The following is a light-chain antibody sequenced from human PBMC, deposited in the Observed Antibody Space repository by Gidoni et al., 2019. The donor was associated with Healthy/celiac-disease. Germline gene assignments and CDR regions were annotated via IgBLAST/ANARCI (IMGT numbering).Light chain of an antibody. CDR1: QDISNY. V-gene: IGKV1-33*01. J-gene: IGKJ2*04. CDR3: QQYDNLPPMCS. CDR2: DAS. Sequence: DIQMTQSPSSLSASVGDRVTITCQASQDISNYLNWYQQKPGKAPKLLIYDASNLETGVPSRFSGSGSGTDFTFTISSLQPEDIATYYCQQYDNLPPMCSFXQXTKLEIE.